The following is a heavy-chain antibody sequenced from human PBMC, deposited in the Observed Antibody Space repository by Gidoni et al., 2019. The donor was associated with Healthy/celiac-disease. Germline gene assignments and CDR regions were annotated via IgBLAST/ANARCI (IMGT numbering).Heavy chain of an antibody. CDR2: INHSGST. D-gene: IGHD6-13*01. Sequence: QVQLQQWGAGLLKPSETLSLTCAVYGGSFSGYYWSWIRQPPGKGLEWIGEINHSGSTNYNPSLKSRVTISVDTSKNQFSLKLSSVTAADTAVYYCARGAAAGWGYYFDYWGQGTLVTVSS. V-gene: IGHV4-34*01. J-gene: IGHJ4*02. CDR3: ARGAAAGWGYYFDY. CDR1: GGSFSGYY.